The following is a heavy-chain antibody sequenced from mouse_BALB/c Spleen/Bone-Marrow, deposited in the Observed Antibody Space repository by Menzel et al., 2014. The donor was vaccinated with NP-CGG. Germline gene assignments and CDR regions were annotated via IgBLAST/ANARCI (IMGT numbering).Heavy chain of an antibody. CDR2: IWAGGST. Sequence: VQGVESGPGLVAPSQSLSITCTVSGSSLTSYGVHWVRQPPGKGLEWLGIIWAGGSTNYKSALMSRLSISEDNSKSXVFLKMNSLQTDDTAMYYCARDRRDYGKAWYFDVWGAGTTVTVSS. D-gene: IGHD2-1*01. J-gene: IGHJ1*01. CDR3: ARDRRDYGKAWYFDV. CDR1: GSSLTSYG. V-gene: IGHV2-9*02.